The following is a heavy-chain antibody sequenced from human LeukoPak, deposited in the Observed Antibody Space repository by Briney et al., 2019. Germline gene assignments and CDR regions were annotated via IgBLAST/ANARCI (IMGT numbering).Heavy chain of an antibody. Sequence: GGSLRLSCAASGFTFSSYAMSWVRQAPGKGLEWVSAISGSGGSTYYADSVKGRFTISRDNSKNTLYLQMNSLRAEDTAVYYCAKWGKPIRGVIIAPFDPWGQGTLVTVSS. J-gene: IGHJ5*02. V-gene: IGHV3-23*01. D-gene: IGHD3-10*01. CDR1: GFTFSSYA. CDR3: AKWGKPIRGVIIAPFDP. CDR2: ISGSGGST.